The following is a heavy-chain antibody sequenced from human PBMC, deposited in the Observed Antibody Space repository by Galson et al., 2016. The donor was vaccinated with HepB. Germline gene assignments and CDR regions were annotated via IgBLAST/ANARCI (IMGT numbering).Heavy chain of an antibody. CDR2: ISPYNGKT. D-gene: IGHD5-18*01. CDR1: GYSITDYN. Sequence: SVKVSCKVSGYSITDYNISWMRQAPGQGLEWLGWISPYNGKTNYAPKFQGRVTMTTDTSTSTAYLELRSLRSDDTAVYYCARHSAMVTRETLYVLDYWGQGTLVTVSS. CDR3: ARHSAMVTRETLYVLDY. J-gene: IGHJ4*02. V-gene: IGHV1-18*01.